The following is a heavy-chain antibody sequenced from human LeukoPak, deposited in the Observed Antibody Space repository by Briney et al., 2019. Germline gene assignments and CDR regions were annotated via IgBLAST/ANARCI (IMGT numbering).Heavy chain of an antibody. V-gene: IGHV1-18*01. CDR2: ISAYNGNT. J-gene: IGHJ4*02. D-gene: IGHD2-15*01. Sequence: ASVKVSCKASGYTFTSYGISWVRQAPGQGLEWMGWISAYNGNTNYAQKLQGRVTMTTDTSTSTAYMELRSLRSDDTAVYYCARMYCSGGSCYSGYFDYWGQGTLVTVSS. CDR3: ARMYCSGGSCYSGYFDY. CDR1: GYTFTSYG.